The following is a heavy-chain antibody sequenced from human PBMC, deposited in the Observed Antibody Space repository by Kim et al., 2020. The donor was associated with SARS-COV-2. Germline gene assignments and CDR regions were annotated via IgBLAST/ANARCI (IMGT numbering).Heavy chain of an antibody. J-gene: IGHJ6*02. CDR2: ISGSSSHI. Sequence: GGSLRLSCAASGFTFSTYDMNWVRQAPGKGLEWVSSISGSSSHIYYADSVKGRFTVSRDNAKTSLYLQMNSLRAEDTAVYYCASRSPPTRYNGMDVWGQGTKVTVTS. V-gene: IGHV3-21*01. CDR3: ASRSPPTRYNGMDV. D-gene: IGHD3-9*01. CDR1: GFTFSTYD.